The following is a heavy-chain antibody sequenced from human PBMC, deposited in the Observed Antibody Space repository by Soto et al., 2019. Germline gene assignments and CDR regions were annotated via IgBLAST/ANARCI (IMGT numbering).Heavy chain of an antibody. V-gene: IGHV3-11*01. Sequence: QVQLAESGGGLVKPGGSLRLSCAASGFTFSDYYMSWIRQAPGKGLEWVSDISSSGSTIYYADSVKGRFTISRDNANHSPYLQMNSLRAEDTAVYYLARDRRLSLYDAYYYMDVWGKGTTVTVSS. J-gene: IGHJ6*03. CDR2: ISSSGSTI. CDR3: ARDRRLSLYDAYYYMDV. D-gene: IGHD1-1*01. CDR1: GFTFSDYY.